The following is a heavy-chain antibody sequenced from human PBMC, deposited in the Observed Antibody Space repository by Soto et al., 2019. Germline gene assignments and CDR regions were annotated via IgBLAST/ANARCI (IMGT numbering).Heavy chain of an antibody. V-gene: IGHV4-39*01. D-gene: IGHD4-17*01. J-gene: IGHJ5*02. CDR2: IDYRGNT. Sequence: SETLSLTCTVSGGSITSSSYYWGWIRQSPGKGLEWIGDIDYRGNTYYNPSLKSRVTIPADTSKNQFSLKLTHVTAADTAVYCCARRRWLTTSWFDPWGQGILVTV. CDR3: ARRRWLTTSWFDP. CDR1: GGSITSSSYY.